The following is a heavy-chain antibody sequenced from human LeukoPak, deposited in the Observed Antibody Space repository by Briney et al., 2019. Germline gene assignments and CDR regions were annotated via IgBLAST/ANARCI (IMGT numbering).Heavy chain of an antibody. CDR2: INPNSGGT. J-gene: IGHJ6*03. Sequence: ASVKVSCKASGYTFTGYYMHWVRQAPGQGLEWMGWINPNSGGTNYAQKFRGRVTMTRDTSISTAYMELSRLRSDDTAVYYCARAGATDYYYMDVWGKGTTVTVSS. V-gene: IGHV1-2*02. CDR1: GYTFTGYY. D-gene: IGHD5-12*01. CDR3: ARAGATDYYYMDV.